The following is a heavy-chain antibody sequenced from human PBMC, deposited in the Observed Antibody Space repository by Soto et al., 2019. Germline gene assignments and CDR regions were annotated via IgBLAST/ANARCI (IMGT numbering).Heavy chain of an antibody. CDR1: GYIFKNYG. CDR2: IYPKEDRA. CDR3: ARDSDYDIDY. J-gene: IGHJ4*02. D-gene: IGHD5-12*01. V-gene: IGHV1-18*01. Sequence: QVQLVQSEAEVQKPGASVKVSCKTSGYIFKNYGISWVRQAPGQGLEWLGWIYPKEDRANIAQNFQGRVTLTTDTPKSKAYIELRRRRFDDSDVYFCARDSDYDIDYWGQGTLVTVSS.